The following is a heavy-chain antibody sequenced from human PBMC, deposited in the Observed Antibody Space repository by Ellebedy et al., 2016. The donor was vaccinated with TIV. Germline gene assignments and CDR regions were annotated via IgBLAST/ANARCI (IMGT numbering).Heavy chain of an antibody. CDR3: ARSYYYDSSGYYARLDAFDI. CDR1: GGSISSGRYY. D-gene: IGHD3-22*01. Sequence: MPSETLSLTCTVSGGSISSGRYYWSWIRQPPGKGREWIGEINHSGSTNHNPSLKSRVTISVDPSKNQLSLKLSSVTAADTAVYYCARSYYYDSSGYYARLDAFDIWGQGTMVTVSS. J-gene: IGHJ3*02. V-gene: IGHV4-39*07. CDR2: INHSGST.